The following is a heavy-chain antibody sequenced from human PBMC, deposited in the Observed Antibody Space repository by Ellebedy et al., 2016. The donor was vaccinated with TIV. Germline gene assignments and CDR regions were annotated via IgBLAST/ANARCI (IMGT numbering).Heavy chain of an antibody. V-gene: IGHV1-18*04. CDR1: GYTFTSYG. D-gene: IGHD3-22*01. J-gene: IGHJ4*02. CDR3: ARDLSHYDSSGYYYLNVRREMFEY. Sequence: AASVKVSCKASGYTFTSYGISWVRQAPGQGLEWMGWISVDNGNTNYPQKLQGRVTMTTDTSTTTAYMELRSLRSDDTAVYYCARDLSHYDSSGYYYLNVRREMFEYWGQGTLVTVSS. CDR2: ISVDNGNT.